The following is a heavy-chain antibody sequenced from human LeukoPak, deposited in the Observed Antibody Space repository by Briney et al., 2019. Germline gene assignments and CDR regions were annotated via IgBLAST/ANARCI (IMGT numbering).Heavy chain of an antibody. Sequence: GGSLRLSCAASGFTFSSYSMNWVRQAPGKGLEWVSSISSSSSYIYYADSVKGRFTISRDNAKNSLYLQMNSLRAEDTAVYYCARDDIVVVPAAMQIGYWGQEPWSPSPQ. J-gene: IGHJ4*01. CDR1: GFTFSSYS. CDR3: ARDDIVVVPAAMQIGY. D-gene: IGHD2-2*01. CDR2: ISSSSSYI. V-gene: IGHV3-21*01.